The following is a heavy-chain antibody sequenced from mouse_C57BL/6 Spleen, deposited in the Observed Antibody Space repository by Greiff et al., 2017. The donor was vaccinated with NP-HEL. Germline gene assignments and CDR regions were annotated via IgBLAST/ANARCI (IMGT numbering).Heavy chain of an antibody. V-gene: IGHV1-80*01. CDR3: ARPDDYYGNYGGLAY. CDR2: IYPGDGDT. D-gene: IGHD2-1*01. CDR1: GYAFSSYW. J-gene: IGHJ3*01. Sequence: QVQLQQSGAELVKPGASVKLSCKASGYAFSSYWMNWVKQRPGKGLEWIGQIYPGDGDTNYNGKFKGKATLTADKSSSTAYMQLSSLTSEDAAVYVCARPDDYYGNYGGLAYWGKGPLVTVSA.